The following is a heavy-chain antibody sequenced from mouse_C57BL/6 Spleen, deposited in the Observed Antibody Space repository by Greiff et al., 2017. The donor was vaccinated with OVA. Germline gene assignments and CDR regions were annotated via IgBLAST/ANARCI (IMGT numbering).Heavy chain of an antibody. V-gene: IGHV2-9-1*01. Sequence: VKVVESGPGLVAPSQSLSITCTVSGFSLTSYAISWVRQPPGKGLEWLGVIWTGGGTNYNSALKSRLSISKDNSKSQVFLKMNSLQTDDTARYYCARNHDGYYEYCDVWGTGTTVTVSS. CDR2: IWTGGGT. CDR3: ARNHDGYYEYCDV. CDR1: GFSLTSYA. D-gene: IGHD2-3*01. J-gene: IGHJ1*03.